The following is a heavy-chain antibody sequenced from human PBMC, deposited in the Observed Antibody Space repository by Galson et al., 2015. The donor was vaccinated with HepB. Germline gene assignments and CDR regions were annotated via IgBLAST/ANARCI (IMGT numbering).Heavy chain of an antibody. Sequence: TLSLTCAVSGGSISSGGYSWSWIRQPPGKGLEWIGYIYHSGSTYYNPSLKSRVTISVDRSKNQFSLKLSSVTAADTAVYYCARGSGNSFHYYYYMDVWGKGTTVTVSS. CDR1: GGSISSGGYS. J-gene: IGHJ6*03. D-gene: IGHD4-23*01. CDR3: ARGSGNSFHYYYYMDV. CDR2: IYHSGST. V-gene: IGHV4-30-2*01.